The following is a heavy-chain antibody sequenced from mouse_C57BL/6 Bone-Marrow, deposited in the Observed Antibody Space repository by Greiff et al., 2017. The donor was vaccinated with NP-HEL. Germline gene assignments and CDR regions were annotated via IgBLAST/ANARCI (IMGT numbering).Heavy chain of an antibody. CDR3: ARDFGYYDY. V-gene: IGHV3-6*01. Sequence: DVKLVESGPGLVKPSQSLSLTCSVTGYSITSGYYWNWIRQFPGNKLEWMGYISYDGSNNYNPFLKNRISITRDTSKNQFFLKLNSVTTEDTATYYCARDFGYYDYWGQGTTLTVSS. D-gene: IGHD2-3*01. CDR1: GYSITSGYY. CDR2: ISYDGSN. J-gene: IGHJ2*01.